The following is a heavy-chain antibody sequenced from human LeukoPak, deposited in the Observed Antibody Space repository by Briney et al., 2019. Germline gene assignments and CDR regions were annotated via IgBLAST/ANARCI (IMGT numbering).Heavy chain of an antibody. V-gene: IGHV3-48*01. D-gene: IGHD3-10*01. CDR1: GFTFSSYS. Sequence: GGSLRLSCAASGFTFSSYSMNWVRQAPGKGLEWVSYISSSSSTIYYADSVKGRFTISRDNAKNSLYLQMNSLRAEDTAVYYCARNHMVRGISNFDYWGQGTLVTVSS. J-gene: IGHJ4*02. CDR2: ISSSSSTI. CDR3: ARNHMVRGISNFDY.